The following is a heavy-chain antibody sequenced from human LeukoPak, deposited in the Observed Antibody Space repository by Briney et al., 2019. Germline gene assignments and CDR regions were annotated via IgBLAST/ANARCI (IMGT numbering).Heavy chain of an antibody. V-gene: IGHV3-30*18. CDR1: GFTVSSND. CDR2: ISYDGSNK. D-gene: IGHD2-2*01. Sequence: GGSLRLSCAASGFTVSSNDMTWVRQAPGKGLEWVAVISYDGSNKYYADSVKGRFTISRDNSKNTLYLQMNSLRAEDTAVYYCAKELCSTSCWGAFDIWGQGTMVTVSS. J-gene: IGHJ3*02. CDR3: AKELCSTSCWGAFDI.